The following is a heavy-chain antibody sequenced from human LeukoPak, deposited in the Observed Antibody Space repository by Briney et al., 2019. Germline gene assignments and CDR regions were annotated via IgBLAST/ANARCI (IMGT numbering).Heavy chain of an antibody. CDR2: ISGHNGDV. D-gene: IGHD3-10*01. Sequence: GTSVKVSCKASGYTFSNYGITWVRQAPGQGLDWMGTISGHNGDVNYAPKFQGRVTMTTDTSTTTAYMELRSLRFDDTAVYYCARYNSLLRGVTTSDYWGQGTLVTVSS. CDR1: GYTFSNYG. V-gene: IGHV1-18*01. CDR3: ARYNSLLRGVTTSDY. J-gene: IGHJ4*02.